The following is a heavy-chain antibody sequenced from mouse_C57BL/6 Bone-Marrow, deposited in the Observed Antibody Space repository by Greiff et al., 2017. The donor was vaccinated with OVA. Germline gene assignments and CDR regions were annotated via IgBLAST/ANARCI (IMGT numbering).Heavy chain of an antibody. CDR3: TTSDGSSFAY. J-gene: IGHJ3*01. CDR1: GFNIKDDY. Sequence: VQLQQSGAELVRPGASVKLSCTASGFNIKDDYMHWVKQRPEQGLEWIGWIDPENGDTEYASQFQGKATITADTSSNTADLQLSSLTSEDTAVYYCTTSDGSSFAYWGQGTLVTVSA. D-gene: IGHD1-1*01. CDR2: IDPENGDT. V-gene: IGHV14-4*01.